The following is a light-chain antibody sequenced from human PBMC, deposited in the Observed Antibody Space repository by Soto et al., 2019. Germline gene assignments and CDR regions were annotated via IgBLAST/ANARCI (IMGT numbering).Light chain of an antibody. J-gene: IGLJ1*01. CDR1: SSDVGAYNY. V-gene: IGLV2-14*01. CDR3: SSYTSSSTLYV. Sequence: QSAPTQPASVSGSPGQSITISCTGTSSDVGAYNYVSWYQRHPGKAPKLIIYDVSDRPSGVSNRFSGSKSGTTASLTISGLQAEDEAHYYCSSYTSSSTLYVFGTGTKLTVL. CDR2: DVS.